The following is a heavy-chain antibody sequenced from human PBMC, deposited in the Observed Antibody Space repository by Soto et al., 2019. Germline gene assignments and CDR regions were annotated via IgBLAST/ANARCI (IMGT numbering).Heavy chain of an antibody. CDR3: ARHWESYMDY. CDR1: GFTFSSYG. Sequence: QVQLVESGGGVVQPGRSLRLSCAASGFTFSSYGMQWVRQAPGTGLEWVAVIWFDGSNKYYADSVKGRFTISRDNSNNTLYLQMTSLRAEDTAVYYCARHWESYMDYWGQGTLVTVSS. CDR2: IWFDGSNK. D-gene: IGHD3-16*01. V-gene: IGHV3-33*01. J-gene: IGHJ4*02.